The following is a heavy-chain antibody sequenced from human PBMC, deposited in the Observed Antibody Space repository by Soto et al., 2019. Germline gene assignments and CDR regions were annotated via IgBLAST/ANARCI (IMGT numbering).Heavy chain of an antibody. CDR2: INAGNGNT. CDR1: GYTFTSYA. D-gene: IGHD3-22*01. CDR3: ARAPLYDSSGYHLAY. J-gene: IGHJ4*02. V-gene: IGHV1-3*01. Sequence: GAPAEVCCKASGYTFTSYAMHGVRQAPGQRLEWMGWINAGNGNTKYSQKFQGRVTITRDTSASTAYMELSSLRSEDTAVYYCARAPLYDSSGYHLAYWVQGSLVTGFS.